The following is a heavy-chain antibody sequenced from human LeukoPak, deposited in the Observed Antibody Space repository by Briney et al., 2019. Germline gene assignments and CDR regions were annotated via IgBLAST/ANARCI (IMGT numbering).Heavy chain of an antibody. D-gene: IGHD2-15*01. V-gene: IGHV1-2*02. CDR3: ARVYCSGGSCHDYFDY. Sequence: GASVKVSCKASGYTFTGYYMLWVRQAPGQGLEWMGWINPNSGGTNYAQKFQGRVIMTRDTSISTAYMELSRLRSDDTAVYYCARVYCSGGSCHDYFDYWGQGTLVTVSS. CDR2: INPNSGGT. CDR1: GYTFTGYY. J-gene: IGHJ4*02.